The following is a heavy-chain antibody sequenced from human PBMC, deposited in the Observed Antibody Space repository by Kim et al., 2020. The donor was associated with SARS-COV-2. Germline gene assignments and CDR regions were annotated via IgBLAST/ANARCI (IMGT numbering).Heavy chain of an antibody. J-gene: IGHJ3*02. D-gene: IGHD5-12*01. CDR2: INHSGST. V-gene: IGHV4-34*01. CDR3: ARGVWRRGYDADAFDI. CDR1: GGSFSGYY. Sequence: SETLSLTCAVYGGSFSGYYWSWIRQPPGKGLEWIGEINHSGSTNYNPSLKSRVTISVDTSKNQFSLKLSSVTAADTAVYYCARGVWRRGYDADAFDIWGQGTMVTVSS.